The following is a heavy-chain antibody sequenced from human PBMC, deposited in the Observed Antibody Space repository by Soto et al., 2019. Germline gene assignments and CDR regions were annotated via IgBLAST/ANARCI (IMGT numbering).Heavy chain of an antibody. CDR2: IYYDGNT. Sequence: LSSTCTFSGGSISSSSHYCCWIRQPPGKGLERIGNIYYDGNTYYNPSLKSRVTISLDTSKNQFSLRLDSVTAADTAVYFCVRSSIIPRVFMYLFAFRAHGTLVPVSS. D-gene: IGHD3-3*01. CDR3: VRSSIIPRVFMYLFAF. V-gene: IGHV4-39*01. J-gene: IGHJ1*01. CDR1: GGSISSSSHY.